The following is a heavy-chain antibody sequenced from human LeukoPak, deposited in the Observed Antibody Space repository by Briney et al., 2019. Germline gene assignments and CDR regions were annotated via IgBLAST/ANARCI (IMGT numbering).Heavy chain of an antibody. CDR1: GGSISSSSYY. CDR3: ARLLIYSSSWYETGFDP. Sequence: SETLSLTCTVSGGSISSSSYYWGWIRQPPGKGLEWIGSIYYSGSTYYNPSLKSRVTISVDTSKNQFSLKLSSVTAADTAVYYCARLLIYSSSWYETGFDPWGQGTLVTVSS. CDR2: IYYSGST. D-gene: IGHD6-13*01. V-gene: IGHV4-39*07. J-gene: IGHJ5*02.